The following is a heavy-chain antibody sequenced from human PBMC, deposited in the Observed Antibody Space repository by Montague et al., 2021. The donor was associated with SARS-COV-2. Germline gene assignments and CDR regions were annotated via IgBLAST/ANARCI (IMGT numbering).Heavy chain of an antibody. Sequence: SETLSLTCTVSGGSINTYYWSWIRQPPGKGLEWIGYIYYSGSTNYNPSLKSRVTISVDTSKNQFSLKLSSVTAADTAVYYCARVTTKRPRYGSGSYRGFDTFDIWGQGTMVTGSS. J-gene: IGHJ3*02. D-gene: IGHD3-10*01. CDR2: IYYSGST. CDR3: ARVTTKRPRYGSGSYRGFDTFDI. CDR1: GGSINTYY. V-gene: IGHV4-59*08.